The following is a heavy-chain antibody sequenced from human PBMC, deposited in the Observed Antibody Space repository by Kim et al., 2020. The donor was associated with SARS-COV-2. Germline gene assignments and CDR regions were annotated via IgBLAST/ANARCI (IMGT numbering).Heavy chain of an antibody. Sequence: GGSLRLSCAASGFTFSSYAMSWVRQAPGKGLEWVSAISGSGGSTYYADSVKGRFTISRDNSKNTLYLQMNSLRAEDTAVYYCAKDDIVVVPAAIWRGIGAFDIWGQGTMVTVSS. D-gene: IGHD2-2*02. CDR1: GFTFSSYA. CDR2: ISGSGGST. V-gene: IGHV3-23*01. CDR3: AKDDIVVVPAAIWRGIGAFDI. J-gene: IGHJ3*02.